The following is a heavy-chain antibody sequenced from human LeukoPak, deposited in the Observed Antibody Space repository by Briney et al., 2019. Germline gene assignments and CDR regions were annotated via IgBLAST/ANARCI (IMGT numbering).Heavy chain of an antibody. V-gene: IGHV4-39*07. CDR1: GGSISSSSYY. Sequence: SETLSLTCTVSGGSISSSSYYWGWIRQPPGKGLECIGSVYYSGNTYYNPSLKSRVTISVDTSKNQLSLKLSSVTAADTAVYYCARAVTSSSSWYKWVNWFDPWGQGTLVTVSS. D-gene: IGHD6-13*01. CDR3: ARAVTSSSSWYKWVNWFDP. CDR2: VYYSGNT. J-gene: IGHJ5*02.